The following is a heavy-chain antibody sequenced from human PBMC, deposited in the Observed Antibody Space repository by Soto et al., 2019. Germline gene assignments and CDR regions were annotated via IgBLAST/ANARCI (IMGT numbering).Heavy chain of an antibody. CDR3: ARTTYNYLFISDF. Sequence: QVQLQESGPGLVKPSQTLSLTCSVSGASINSANNYWSWIRQLPGKGLEWIGFITYAGKTYYHPPLKSQVTLSVDTSENQSSLNLTSVAAADTAVYHCARTTYNYLFISDFWGQGTLVTVSS. CDR1: GASINSANNY. D-gene: IGHD1-20*01. J-gene: IGHJ4*02. V-gene: IGHV4-31*01. CDR2: ITYAGKT.